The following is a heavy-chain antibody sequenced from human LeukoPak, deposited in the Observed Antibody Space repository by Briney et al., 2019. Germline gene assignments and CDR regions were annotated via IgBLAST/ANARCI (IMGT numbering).Heavy chain of an antibody. D-gene: IGHD6-13*01. CDR2: MNPNSGNT. CDR1: GYTFTSYY. CDR3: ARGRGSSSWFGRPSLRFDY. J-gene: IGHJ4*02. Sequence: ASVKVSCKASGYTFTSYYMHWVRQATGQGLEWMGWMNPNSGNTGYAQKFQGRVTMTRNTSISTAYMELSSLRSEDTAVYYCARGRGSSSWFGRPSLRFDYWGQGTLVTVSS. V-gene: IGHV1-8*02.